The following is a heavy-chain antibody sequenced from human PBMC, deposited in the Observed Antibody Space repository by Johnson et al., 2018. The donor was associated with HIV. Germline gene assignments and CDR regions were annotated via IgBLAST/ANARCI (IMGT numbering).Heavy chain of an antibody. Sequence: VQLVESGGGLVQPGGSLRLSCAASGFTVSSNYMSWVRQAPGKGLEWVSGIYSGGSTYYADSVKGRFTISRDNSKNTLYLQMNSLRAEDTAVYYWARDLSGGVVGQAFDICGQGTMVTV. CDR3: ARDLSGGVVGQAFDI. CDR1: GFTVSSNY. V-gene: IGHV3-66*01. CDR2: IYSGGST. J-gene: IGHJ3*02. D-gene: IGHD2-15*01.